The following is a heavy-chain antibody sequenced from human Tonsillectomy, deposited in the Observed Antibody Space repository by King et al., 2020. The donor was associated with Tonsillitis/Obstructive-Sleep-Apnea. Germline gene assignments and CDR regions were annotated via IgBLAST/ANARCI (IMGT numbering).Heavy chain of an antibody. D-gene: IGHD3-10*01. V-gene: IGHV1-46*01. CDR3: ARDMSVERVIDY. CDR1: VYTFTSYY. Sequence: VQLVESGAEVKKPGASVRVSCKESVYTFTSYYLHWVGQAPGQGLEWLGIINPSDVITTYAQKFQGRVTMTRDTSTSTAYMELSSLRSEDTAVYYCARDMSVERVIDYWGQGTLVTVSS. J-gene: IGHJ4*02. CDR2: INPSDVIT.